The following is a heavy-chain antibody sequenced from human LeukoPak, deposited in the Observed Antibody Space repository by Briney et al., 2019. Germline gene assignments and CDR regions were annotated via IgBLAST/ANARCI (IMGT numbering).Heavy chain of an antibody. J-gene: IGHJ6*02. CDR2: ISSSSSYI. CDR1: GFTFSSYS. Sequence: GGSLRLSCAASGFTFSSYSMNWARQAPGKGLEWVSSISSSSSYIYYADSVKGRFAISRDNAKNSLYLQMNSLRAEDTAVYYCARDYSGSYYYYYGMDVWGQGTTVTVSS. V-gene: IGHV3-21*01. D-gene: IGHD1-26*01. CDR3: ARDYSGSYYYYYGMDV.